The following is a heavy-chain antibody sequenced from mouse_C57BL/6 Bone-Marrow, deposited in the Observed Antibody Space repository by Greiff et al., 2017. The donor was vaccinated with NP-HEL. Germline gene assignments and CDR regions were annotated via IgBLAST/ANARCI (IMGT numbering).Heavy chain of an antibody. CDR3: ARDPLLRLDAMDY. D-gene: IGHD2-12*01. J-gene: IGHJ4*01. Sequence: EVMLVESGGGLVKPGGSLKLSCAASGFTFSSYAMSWVRQTPEKRLEWVATISDGGSYTYYPDNVKGRFTISRDNAKNNLYLQMSHLKSEDTAMYYWARDPLLRLDAMDYWGQGTSVTVSS. V-gene: IGHV5-4*01. CDR2: ISDGGSYT. CDR1: GFTFSSYA.